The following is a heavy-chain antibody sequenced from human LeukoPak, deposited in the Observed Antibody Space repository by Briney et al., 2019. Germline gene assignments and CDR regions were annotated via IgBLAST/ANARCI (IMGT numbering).Heavy chain of an antibody. D-gene: IGHD3-10*01. CDR3: AELWFGEWGL. CDR1: EFSVGSNY. Sequence: GGSLRLSCAASEFSVGSNYMTWVRQAPGKGLEWVSLIYSGGSTYYADSVKGRFTISRDNSKNTLYLQMNSLRAEDTAVYYCAELWFGEWGLWGQGTLVTVSS. CDR2: IYSGGST. J-gene: IGHJ4*02. V-gene: IGHV3-53*01.